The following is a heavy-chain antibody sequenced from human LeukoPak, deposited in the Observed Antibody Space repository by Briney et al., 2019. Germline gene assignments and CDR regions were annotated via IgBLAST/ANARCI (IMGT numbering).Heavy chain of an antibody. J-gene: IGHJ3*02. CDR3: AKDMGSGYANDGFDI. CDR1: GFSFDDYA. Sequence: GRSLRLSCAASGFSFDDYAMHWVRQAPGKGLEWVSGISWNSAGIAYADSVRGRFTIYRDNAKNSLYLQMKGLRAEDTALYYCAKDMGSGYANDGFDIWGQGTMVTVSS. D-gene: IGHD5-12*01. V-gene: IGHV3-9*01. CDR2: ISWNSAGI.